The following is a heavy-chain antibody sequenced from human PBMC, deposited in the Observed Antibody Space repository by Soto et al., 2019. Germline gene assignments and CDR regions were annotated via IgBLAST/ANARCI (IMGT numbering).Heavy chain of an antibody. D-gene: IGHD1-26*01. CDR2: IIPILGIA. CDR1: GGTFSSYT. CDR3: ARGSYSGYGMDV. Sequence: SVKVSCKASGGTFSSYTTSWVRQAPGQGLEWMGRIIPILGIANYAQKFQGRVTITADKSTSTAYMELSSLRSEDTAVYYCARGSYSGYGMDVWGQGTTVTVSS. J-gene: IGHJ6*02. V-gene: IGHV1-69*02.